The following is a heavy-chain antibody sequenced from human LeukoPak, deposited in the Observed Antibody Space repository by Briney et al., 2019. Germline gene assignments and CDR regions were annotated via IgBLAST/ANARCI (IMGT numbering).Heavy chain of an antibody. CDR1: GFTFSSYW. D-gene: IGHD2-2*01. Sequence: GGSLRLSCAASGFTFSSYWMSWVRQAPGKGLEWVANIKQDGSEKYYVDSVKGRLTISRDNAKNSLYLQMNSLRAEDTAVYYCARERLGYCSSTSCLRWFDPWGQGTLVTVSS. CDR2: IKQDGSEK. V-gene: IGHV3-7*01. J-gene: IGHJ5*02. CDR3: ARERLGYCSSTSCLRWFDP.